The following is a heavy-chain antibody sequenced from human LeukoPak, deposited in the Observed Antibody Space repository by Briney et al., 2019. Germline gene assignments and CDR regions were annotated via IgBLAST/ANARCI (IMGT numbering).Heavy chain of an antibody. V-gene: IGHV3-21*01. J-gene: IGHJ6*03. CDR2: ISSSSSYI. CDR1: GFTFSSYS. CDR3: ARGSGSSWYYYYYYMDV. Sequence: GGSLRLSCAASGFTFSSYSMNWVRQAPGKGLEWVSSISSSSSYIYYADSVKGRFTISRDNAKNSLYLQMNSLRAEDTAVYYCARGSGSSWYYYYYYMDVWGKGTTVTISS. D-gene: IGHD6-13*01.